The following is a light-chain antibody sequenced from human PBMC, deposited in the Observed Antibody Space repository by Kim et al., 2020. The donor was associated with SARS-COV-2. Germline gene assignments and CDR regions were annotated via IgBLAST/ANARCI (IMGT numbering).Light chain of an antibody. J-gene: IGLJ3*02. CDR1: NIGNKS. V-gene: IGLV3-21*04. CDR3: QGWFCSCANPV. CDR2: YET. Sequence: SYELTQPPSVSVAPGKTARITCGVNNIGNKSGHWYQQKPGLPPVLVLYYETDGPSGIPEPFTGSNSVTTATLTLSRVEAGNGAHYYGQGWFCSCANPVFG.